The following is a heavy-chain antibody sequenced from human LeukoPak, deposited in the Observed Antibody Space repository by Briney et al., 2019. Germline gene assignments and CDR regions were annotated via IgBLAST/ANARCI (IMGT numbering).Heavy chain of an antibody. CDR3: ARDGTSTDDY. CDR2: ISGNNDNP. V-gene: IGHV1-18*01. CDR1: GYTFTNFG. J-gene: IGHJ4*02. Sequence: AAVKVSCKASGYTFTNFGISWVRQAPGQGLEWMGWISGNNDNPNYGQKFQGRLTVTTDSSTSTAYMELRNLRSDDTAVYYCARDGTSTDDYWGQGTLVTVSS. D-gene: IGHD2-2*01.